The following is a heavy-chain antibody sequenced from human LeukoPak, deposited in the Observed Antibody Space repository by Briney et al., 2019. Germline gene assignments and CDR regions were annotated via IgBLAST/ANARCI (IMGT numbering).Heavy chain of an antibody. Sequence: GGSLRLSCAASGFTFSNAWMSWVRQAPGKGLEWVGRIKSKTDGGTTDYAAPVKGRFTISRDDSKNTLYLQMNSLKNEDTAVYYCTKEGDYGDYVDYWGQGTLVTVSS. J-gene: IGHJ4*02. D-gene: IGHD4-17*01. CDR3: TKEGDYGDYVDY. V-gene: IGHV3-15*01. CDR2: IKSKTDGGTT. CDR1: GFTFSNAW.